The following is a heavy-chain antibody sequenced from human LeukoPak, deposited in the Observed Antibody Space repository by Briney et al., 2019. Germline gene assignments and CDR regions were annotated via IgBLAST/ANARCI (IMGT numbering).Heavy chain of an antibody. CDR2: ILFDGSNK. V-gene: IGHV3-30*18. CDR1: GFTFSSYG. J-gene: IGHJ3*02. CDR3: AKDFPGGNSPDAFDI. D-gene: IGHD4-23*01. Sequence: PGGSLRLSCAASGFTFSSYGMHWVRQAPGKGLEWVAVILFDGSNKFYADPVKGRFTISRDNFKSTLYLQMNSLRAEDTAVYYCAKDFPGGNSPDAFDIWGQGTMVTVSS.